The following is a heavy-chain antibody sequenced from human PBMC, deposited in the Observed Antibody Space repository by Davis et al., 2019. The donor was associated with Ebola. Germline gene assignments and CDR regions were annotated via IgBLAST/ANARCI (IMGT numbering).Heavy chain of an antibody. D-gene: IGHD5-18*01. J-gene: IGHJ2*01. Sequence: ISCKASGYTFTGYYMHWVRQAPGQGLEWMGWINPNSGGTNYAQKFQGRVTMTRDTSISTAYMELSRLRSDDTAVYYCARDRGGYSYGSGLRWYFDLWGRGTLVTVSS. CDR2: INPNSGGT. CDR1: GYTFTGYY. CDR3: ARDRGGYSYGSGLRWYFDL. V-gene: IGHV1-2*02.